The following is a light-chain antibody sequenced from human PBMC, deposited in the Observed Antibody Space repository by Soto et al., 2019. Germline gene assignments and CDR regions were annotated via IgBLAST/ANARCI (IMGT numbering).Light chain of an antibody. CDR1: SSDVGGYNY. CDR3: SSYAGSNNFPYV. CDR2: DVS. V-gene: IGLV2-14*01. J-gene: IGLJ1*01. Sequence: QSVLTQPASVSGSPGQSITISCTGTSSDVGGYNYVSWYQQHPGKAPKLMIYDVSNRPSGVSNRFSGSKSGNTASLTVSGLQAEDEADYYCSSYAGSNNFPYVFGTGTKLTVL.